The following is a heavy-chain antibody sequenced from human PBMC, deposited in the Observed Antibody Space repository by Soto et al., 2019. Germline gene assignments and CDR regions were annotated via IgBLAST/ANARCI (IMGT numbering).Heavy chain of an antibody. Sequence: SLRLSCAASGFTFSSYGMHWVRQAPGKGLEWVAVISYDGSNKYYADSVKGRFTISRDNSKNTLYLQMNSLRAEDTAVYYCAKDDIVATYNWFDPWGQGTLVTVSS. D-gene: IGHD5-12*01. V-gene: IGHV3-30*18. CDR3: AKDDIVATYNWFDP. CDR2: ISYDGSNK. J-gene: IGHJ5*02. CDR1: GFTFSSYG.